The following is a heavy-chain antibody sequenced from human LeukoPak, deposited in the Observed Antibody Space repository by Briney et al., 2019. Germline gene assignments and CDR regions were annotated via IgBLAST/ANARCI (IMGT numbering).Heavy chain of an antibody. D-gene: IGHD2-15*01. CDR3: ARDGGYYCSGGSCPIDY. V-gene: IGHV1-2*02. CDR1: GYTFTGYY. J-gene: IGHJ4*02. Sequence: ASVKVSCKASGYTFTGYYLHWVRQAPGQGPEGMRWIYPNSGGTNYAQKFQGRVTMTRDTSISTAYMELSRLRSDDTAVYYCARDGGYYCSGGSCPIDYWGQGTLVTVSS. CDR2: IYPNSGGT.